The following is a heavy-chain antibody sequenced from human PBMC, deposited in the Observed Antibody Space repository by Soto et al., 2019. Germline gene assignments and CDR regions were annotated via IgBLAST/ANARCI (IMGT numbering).Heavy chain of an antibody. CDR1: RFRVISNF. CDR2: IYSGGST. CDR3: AKLPDRTFRDYGSGHPFDP. V-gene: IGHV3-66*04. Sequence: LCCAASRFRVISNFMNWLLQAQGKEMKLVSVIYSGGSTYYADSVKGRFTISRDNSKNTLYLQMNSLRAEDTAVYYCAKLPDRTFRDYGSGHPFDPWGQG. D-gene: IGHD3-10*01. J-gene: IGHJ5*02.